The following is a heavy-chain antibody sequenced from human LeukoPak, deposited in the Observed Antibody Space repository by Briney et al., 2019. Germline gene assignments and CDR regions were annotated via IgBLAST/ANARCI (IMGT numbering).Heavy chain of an antibody. Sequence: PGGSLRLSCAASGFTVSSNYMSWVRQAPGKGLEWVSVIYSGGSTYYADSVEGRFTTSRDNSKNTLYLQMNSLRAEDTAVYYCARKGQSVAGTLTFDYWGQGTLVTVSS. CDR2: IYSGGST. V-gene: IGHV3-53*01. J-gene: IGHJ4*02. D-gene: IGHD6-19*01. CDR1: GFTVSSNY. CDR3: ARKGQSVAGTLTFDY.